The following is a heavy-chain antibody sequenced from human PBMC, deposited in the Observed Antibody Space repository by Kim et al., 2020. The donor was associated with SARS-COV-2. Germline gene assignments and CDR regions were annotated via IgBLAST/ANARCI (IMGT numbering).Heavy chain of an antibody. CDR1: GFTFSSYG. CDR2: IWYDGSNK. D-gene: IGHD3-22*01. CDR3: ARDATMIVVVSGRVNAFDI. J-gene: IGHJ3*02. Sequence: GGSLRLSCAASGFTFSSYGMHWVRQAPGKGLEWVAVIWYDGSNKYYADSVKGRFTISRDNSKNTLYLQMNSLRAEDTAVYYCARDATMIVVVSGRVNAFDIWGQGTMVTVSS. V-gene: IGHV3-33*01.